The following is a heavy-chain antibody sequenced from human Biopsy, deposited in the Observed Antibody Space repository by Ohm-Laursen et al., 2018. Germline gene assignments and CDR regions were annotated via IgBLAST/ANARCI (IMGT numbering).Heavy chain of an antibody. D-gene: IGHD1-26*01. Sequence: SDTLSLTCTVSGVSISVDGYYWAWIRQLPGKGLDWIGYIYHSGTTYYNPSLKSRPTMSVDTSKNEFSLRLRSVTAADTAVYFCATFRASWDTTQGGDYWGQGTLVTVSS. CDR2: IYHSGTT. V-gene: IGHV4-31*03. CDR3: ATFRASWDTTQGGDY. CDR1: GVSISVDGYY. J-gene: IGHJ4*02.